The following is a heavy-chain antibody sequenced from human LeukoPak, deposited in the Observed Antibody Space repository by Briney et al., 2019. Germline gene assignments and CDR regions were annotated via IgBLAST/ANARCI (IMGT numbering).Heavy chain of an antibody. CDR3: ARDQGYCTSATCRGDAFDV. D-gene: IGHD2-2*01. J-gene: IGHJ3*01. CDR1: GFTFTTYW. Sequence: GGSLRLSCAASGFTFTTYWMTWVRQAPGKGLEWVAKIKQDGGEKYYVDSVKGRFTISRDNAKNSLSLQMNSLRAEDTAVYYCARDQGYCTSATCRGDAFDVWARAQWSPSPQ. CDR2: IKQDGGEK. V-gene: IGHV3-7*01.